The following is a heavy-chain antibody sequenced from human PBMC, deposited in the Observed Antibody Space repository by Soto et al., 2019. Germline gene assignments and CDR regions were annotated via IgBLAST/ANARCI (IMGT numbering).Heavy chain of an antibody. V-gene: IGHV1-46*01. J-gene: IGHJ4*02. D-gene: IGHD3-3*01. CDR3: VRYAGAYYGVWSGYSNYFNY. Sequence: ASVKVSCKASGHTFTSYYMHWVRQAPGQGLERMGIINPSGGSTSYAQKFQGRVTMTKDTSTSTAYMELISLRSEDTVVYYRVRYAGAYYGVWSGYSNYFNYWGRGRMVTVSS. CDR1: GHTFTSYY. CDR2: INPSGGST.